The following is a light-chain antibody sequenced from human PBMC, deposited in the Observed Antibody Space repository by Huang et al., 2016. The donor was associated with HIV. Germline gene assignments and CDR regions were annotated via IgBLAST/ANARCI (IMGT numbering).Light chain of an antibody. J-gene: IGKJ4*01. CDR3: HQDYYLLPT. CDR2: GTS. CDR1: QTVSSTS. V-gene: IGKV3D-7*01. Sequence: ETVMTQSPATLSLSPGERATLSCRASQTVSSTSLSWYQQKPGQAPRLLIHGTSTRATDIPARFSGSGSGTDFTLTISSLQPEDFAVYYCHQDYYLLPTFGGGTRVEIK.